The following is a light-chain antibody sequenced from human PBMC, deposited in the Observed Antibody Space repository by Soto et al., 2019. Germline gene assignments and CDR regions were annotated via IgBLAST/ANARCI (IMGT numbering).Light chain of an antibody. V-gene: IGKV3-11*01. Sequence: EIVLTQSPATLSLSPGERAALSCKASRSVHNCLAWYQQKPGQAPRLLIYGASTRAAGIPARFSGSVSGTDFTLTISSLEPEDLAVYYCQQRSNWPPIPFGQGTRLEI. CDR1: RSVHNC. CDR2: GAS. J-gene: IGKJ5*01. CDR3: QQRSNWPPIP.